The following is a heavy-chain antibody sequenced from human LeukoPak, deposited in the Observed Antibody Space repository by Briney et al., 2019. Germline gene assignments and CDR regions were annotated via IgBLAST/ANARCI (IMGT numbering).Heavy chain of an antibody. CDR2: INRDESQK. CDR3: ARLLGYYYYYYYGMDV. Sequence: GGSLRLSCAASGFTFSGYWMSWVRQAPGKGLEWVANINRDESQKYYVDSVKGRFTISRDNAQNSLYLQMNSLRAEDTAVYYCARLLGYYYYYYYGMDVWGQGTTVTVSS. D-gene: IGHD5-18*01. V-gene: IGHV3-7*01. CDR1: GFTFSGYW. J-gene: IGHJ6*02.